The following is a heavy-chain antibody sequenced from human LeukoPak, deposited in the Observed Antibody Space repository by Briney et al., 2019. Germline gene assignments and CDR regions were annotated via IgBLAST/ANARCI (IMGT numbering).Heavy chain of an antibody. D-gene: IGHD5-18*01. J-gene: IGHJ6*03. CDR2: ISSSGSTI. V-gene: IGHV3-48*03. Sequence: PGGSLRLSCAASRFTFSSYEMNWVRQAPGKGLEWVSYISSSGSTIYYADSVKGRFTISRDNAKNSLYLQMNSLRVEDTALYYCAKDIGRVDTASTYMDVWGKGTTVTISS. CDR3: AKDIGRVDTASTYMDV. CDR1: RFTFSSYE.